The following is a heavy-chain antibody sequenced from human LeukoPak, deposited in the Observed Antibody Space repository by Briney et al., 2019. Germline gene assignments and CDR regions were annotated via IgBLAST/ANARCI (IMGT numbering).Heavy chain of an antibody. J-gene: IGHJ3*02. V-gene: IGHV4-61*02. CDR3: ASLHPSTAAIPGHAFDI. CDR1: GGSISSGSYY. CDR2: IYTSGST. D-gene: IGHD2-2*01. Sequence: SETLSLTCTVSGGSISSGSYYWSWIRQPAGKGLEWIGRIYTSGSTNYNPSLKSRVTISVDTSKNQFSLKLSSVTAADTAVYYCASLHPSTAAIPGHAFDIWGQGTMVTVSS.